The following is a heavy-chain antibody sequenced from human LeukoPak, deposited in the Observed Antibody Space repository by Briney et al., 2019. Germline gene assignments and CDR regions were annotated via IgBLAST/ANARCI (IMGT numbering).Heavy chain of an antibody. J-gene: IGHJ4*02. CDR2: IYHSGST. CDR1: GYSISSGYY. V-gene: IGHV4-38-2*01. CDR3: ARIAAAGHFDY. D-gene: IGHD6-13*01. Sequence: SETLSLTCAVSGYSISSGYYWGWIRQPPGKGLEWIGSIYHSGSTYYNPSLKSRVTMSVDTSKNQFSLKLSSVTAADTAVYYCARIAAAGHFDYWGQRTLVTVSS.